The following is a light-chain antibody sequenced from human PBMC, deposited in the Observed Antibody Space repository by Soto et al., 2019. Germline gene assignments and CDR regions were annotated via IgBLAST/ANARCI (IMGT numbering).Light chain of an antibody. V-gene: IGKV3-20*01. Sequence: EFVLTQSPGTRSLSPGERATLSCRASQSVPDNYLAWYQQRPGQGPRLLIYGASRRATGIPDRFSGSGSGTDFTLTISRLEPEDSAVYYCQQYDTSRTFGQGTKVEIK. CDR1: QSVPDNY. CDR3: QQYDTSRT. CDR2: GAS. J-gene: IGKJ1*01.